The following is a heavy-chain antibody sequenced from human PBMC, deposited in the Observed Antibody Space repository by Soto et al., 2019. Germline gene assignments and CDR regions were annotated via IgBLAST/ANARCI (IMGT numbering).Heavy chain of an antibody. CDR3: ARGDTPMITGMDSFDI. CDR1: GFTFSSYA. CDR2: ISGSGGST. J-gene: IGHJ3*02. D-gene: IGHD5-18*01. V-gene: IGHV3-23*01. Sequence: HPGGSLRLSCAASGFTFSSYAMSWVRQAPGKGLEWVSAISGSGGSTYYADSVKGRFTISRDNSKNTLYLQMDSLRAEDTAVYFCARGDTPMITGMDSFDIWGQGTMVTVSS.